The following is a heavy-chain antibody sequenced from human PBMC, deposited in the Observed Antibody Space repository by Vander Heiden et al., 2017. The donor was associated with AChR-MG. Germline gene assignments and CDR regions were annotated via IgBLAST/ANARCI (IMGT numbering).Heavy chain of an antibody. V-gene: IGHV2-5*01. D-gene: IGHD3-16*01. J-gene: IGHJ3*02. Sequence: QITLKESGPTLVKPTQTLTLTCTFSGFSLSTSGVVVGWIRQPPGKALEWLALIYWNDDKRYSPSLKSRLTITKDTSKNQVVLTMTNMDPVDTATYYCAHWGRLEAFDIWGQGTMVTVSS. CDR2: IYWNDDK. CDR3: AHWGRLEAFDI. CDR1: GFSLSTSGVV.